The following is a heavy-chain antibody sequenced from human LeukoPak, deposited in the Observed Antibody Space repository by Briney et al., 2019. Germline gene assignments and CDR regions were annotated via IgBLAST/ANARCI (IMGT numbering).Heavy chain of an antibody. D-gene: IGHD6-19*01. CDR3: TKELHVAVAVADYYSFYMDV. CDR2: INGGRNTT. V-gene: IGHV3-23*01. CDR1: GFAFSSFA. J-gene: IGHJ6*03. Sequence: TGGSLRLSCAASGFAFSSFAMGWVRQSPGKGLEWLSTINGGRNTTFYSDSVKGRFTISRDNSKNTLYLHMDSLRPDDTAIYYCTKELHVAVAVADYYSFYMDVWGRGTAVTVSS.